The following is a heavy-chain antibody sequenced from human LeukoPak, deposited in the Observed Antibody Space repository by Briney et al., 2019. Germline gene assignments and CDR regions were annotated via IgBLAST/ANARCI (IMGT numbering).Heavy chain of an antibody. V-gene: IGHV4-59*02. CDR2: VYYSGST. Sequence: SQTLSLTCTVSGGSVSGYYWGWIRQPPGRGLEWIGYVYYSGSTNYNPSFKSRITISVDTSRNQFSLQLSSVTAADTAVYYCARIHRYCSGGACYVLDNWGQGTLVAVSS. D-gene: IGHD2-15*01. CDR3: ARIHRYCSGGACYVLDN. J-gene: IGHJ4*02. CDR1: GGSVSGYY.